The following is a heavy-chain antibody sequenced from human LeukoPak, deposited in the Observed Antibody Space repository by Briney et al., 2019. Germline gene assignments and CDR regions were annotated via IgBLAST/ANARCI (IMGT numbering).Heavy chain of an antibody. CDR2: IWHDGSNK. Sequence: GGSLRLSCAASGFTFSDYGLHWVRQAPGKGLEWVALIWHDGSNKYYADSVMGRFTISRDNSKNTLYLQMNRLRAEDTAIYYCAKDGDAYTEFYYYYMDVWGKGTPVAVSS. J-gene: IGHJ6*03. D-gene: IGHD5-24*01. V-gene: IGHV3-33*06. CDR1: GFTFSDYG. CDR3: AKDGDAYTEFYYYYMDV.